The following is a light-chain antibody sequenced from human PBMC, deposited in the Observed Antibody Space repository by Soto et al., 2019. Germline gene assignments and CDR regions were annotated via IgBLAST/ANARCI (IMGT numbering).Light chain of an antibody. CDR1: NNDIGTYNY. V-gene: IGLV2-14*01. J-gene: IGLJ2*01. CDR2: EVS. CDR3: TSFTTSTTVV. Sequence: QPALTQPASVSGSPGQSITISCTGTNNDIGTYNYVSWYQHHPGKAPKLLIYEVSNRPSGVSNRFSGSKSGNTASLTISGLQAEDEADYHCTSFTTSTTVVFGGGTKLTVL.